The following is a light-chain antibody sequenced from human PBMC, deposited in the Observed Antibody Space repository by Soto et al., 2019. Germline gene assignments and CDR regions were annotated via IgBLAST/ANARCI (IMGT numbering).Light chain of an antibody. Sequence: EIVLTQSPGTLSLSPGDRATLSCRASQSVSSNYLAWYQQKPGQAPRLLIYGASSRATGIPDRFRGSGSGTDFTLTISRLEPEDFAVYYCQQYGSSPGFTFGPGTKVDIK. CDR2: GAS. J-gene: IGKJ3*01. V-gene: IGKV3-20*01. CDR1: QSVSSNY. CDR3: QQYGSSPGFT.